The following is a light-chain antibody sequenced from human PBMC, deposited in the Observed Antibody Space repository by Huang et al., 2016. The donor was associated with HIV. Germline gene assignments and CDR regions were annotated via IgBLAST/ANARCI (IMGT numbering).Light chain of an antibody. CDR3: LQDHNYPRT. CDR2: GAS. J-gene: IGKJ1*01. CDR1: QGIKDD. V-gene: IGKV1-6*01. Sequence: AIQMTQSPSSLSASVGDRVTITCRASQGIKDDLAWYQQKPGKAPKLLISGASTLRSGGPSRFSGSGSGTDFTLTISSLQPEDYATYYCLQDHNYPRTFGQGTKVEI.